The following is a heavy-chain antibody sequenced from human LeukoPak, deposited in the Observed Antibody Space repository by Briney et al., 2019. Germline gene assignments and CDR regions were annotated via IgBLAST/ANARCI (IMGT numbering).Heavy chain of an antibody. CDR3: AREGYDSSGSFDY. Sequence: GGSLRLSCAASGFTFSSYWMSWVRQAPGKGLEWVANIKQDGSEKYYVDSVKGRFTISRDNAKNSLYLQMNSLRAEDTAVYYCAREGYDSSGSFDYWGQGTPVTVSS. J-gene: IGHJ4*02. CDR2: IKQDGSEK. D-gene: IGHD3-22*01. CDR1: GFTFSSYW. V-gene: IGHV3-7*01.